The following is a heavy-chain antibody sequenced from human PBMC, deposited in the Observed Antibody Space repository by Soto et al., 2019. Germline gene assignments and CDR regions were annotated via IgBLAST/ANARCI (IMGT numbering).Heavy chain of an antibody. V-gene: IGHV3-64D*06. CDR3: VKDRYVDY. J-gene: IGHJ4*02. CDR1: VFTFTSYA. CDR2: ISSEGATT. Sequence: WWSLRLSCSVSVFTFTSYAMHWVRQAPGKGLEYIASISSEGATTYYADSVKGRFIISRDNSKNTLYLQMSSLRAEDTAVYYCVKDRYVDYWGQGILVTVSS.